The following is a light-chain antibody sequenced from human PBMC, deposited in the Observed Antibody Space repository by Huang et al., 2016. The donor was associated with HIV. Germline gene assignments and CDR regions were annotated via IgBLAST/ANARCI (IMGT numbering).Light chain of an antibody. CDR3: QQYNNWPPWT. Sequence: EIVMTQSPATLSVSPGERATLSCRASQSVSSNLAWYQQKPGQAPRLLIYGASTRGTGIPARFSGSVSGTEFTLTISSLQSEDFAVYYCQQYNNWPPWTFGQGTKVEIK. CDR1: QSVSSN. V-gene: IGKV3-15*01. CDR2: GAS. J-gene: IGKJ1*01.